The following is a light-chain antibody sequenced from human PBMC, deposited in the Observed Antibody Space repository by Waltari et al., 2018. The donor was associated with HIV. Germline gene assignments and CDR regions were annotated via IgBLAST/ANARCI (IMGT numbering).Light chain of an antibody. CDR1: SSDVGGYNF. J-gene: IGLJ2*01. V-gene: IGLV2-14*03. CDR2: DVT. CDR3: ESYTATSVRV. Sequence: QSALTPPASVAAPPGQSTTLCCTGSSSDVGGYNFVSWYHQHPAKPPRVLTHDVTTRPPGVCDPFSGPRSADTASRPIPGLKPENEPNYSCESYTATSVRVFGGGTRLT.